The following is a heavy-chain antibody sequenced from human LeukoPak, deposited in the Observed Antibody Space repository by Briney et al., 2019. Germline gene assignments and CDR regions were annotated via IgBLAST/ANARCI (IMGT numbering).Heavy chain of an antibody. CDR3: ARGTILNWFDP. J-gene: IGHJ5*02. CDR2: IYYSGST. CDR1: GGSISSYY. D-gene: IGHD3-3*01. V-gene: IGHV4-59*01. Sequence: SEALSLTCTVSGGSISSYYWSWIRQPPGKGLEWIGYIYYSGSTNYNPSLKSRVTISVDTSKNQFSLKLSSVTAADTAVYYCARGTILNWFDPWGQGTLVTVSS.